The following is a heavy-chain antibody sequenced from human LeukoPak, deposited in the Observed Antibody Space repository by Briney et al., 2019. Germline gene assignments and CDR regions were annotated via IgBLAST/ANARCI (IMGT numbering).Heavy chain of an antibody. Sequence: PGGSLRLPCAASGFTFYTYAMTWVRQAPGKGLEWVSTIIGSGGNTFYADSVKGRFTISRDNSKNTLSLQLTSLRAEDTGIYFCARDGGHPLTSYYRAYWGQGTLVTVSS. CDR3: ARDGGHPLTSYYRAY. CDR1: GFTFYTYA. CDR2: IIGSGGNT. J-gene: IGHJ4*02. V-gene: IGHV3-23*01. D-gene: IGHD4-11*01.